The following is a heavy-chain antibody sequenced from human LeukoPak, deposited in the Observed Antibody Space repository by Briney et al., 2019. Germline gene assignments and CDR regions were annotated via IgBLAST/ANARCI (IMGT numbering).Heavy chain of an antibody. D-gene: IGHD2-15*01. CDR3: ARDRMGGSFDY. Sequence: PGGSLRLSCAASGFAFSTYAMNWVRQAPGKGLEWDSFITSDSNNIYYADSMKGRFTISRDNAENSLYLQMNSLSAEDTAVYYCARDRMGGSFDYWGQGTLVTVSS. CDR2: ITSDSNNI. CDR1: GFAFSTYA. J-gene: IGHJ4*02. V-gene: IGHV3-48*01.